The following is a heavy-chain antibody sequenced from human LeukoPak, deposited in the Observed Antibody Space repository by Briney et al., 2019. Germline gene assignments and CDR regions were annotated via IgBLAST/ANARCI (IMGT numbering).Heavy chain of an antibody. J-gene: IGHJ3*02. Sequence: GGSLRLSCTASGFTFSSYAMTWVRQAPGKGLEWVSAISGSGASTYYADSVKGRFTISRDNSKNTLYLQMNSLRAEDTAVYYCAKDSVLFFDIWGQGTMVTVSS. CDR1: GFTFSSYA. CDR3: AKDSVLFFDI. D-gene: IGHD6-6*01. V-gene: IGHV3-23*01. CDR2: ISGSGAST.